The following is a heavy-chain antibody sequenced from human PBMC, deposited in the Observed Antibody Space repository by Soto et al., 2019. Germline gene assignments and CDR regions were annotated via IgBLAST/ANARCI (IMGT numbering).Heavy chain of an antibody. CDR2: ISSSSSYT. J-gene: IGHJ5*02. V-gene: IGHV3-11*06. Sequence: PGGSLRLSXAASGFTFSDYYMSWIRQAPGKGLEWVSYISSSSSYTNYADSVKGRFTISRDNAKNSLYLQMNSLRAEDTAVYYCASVAVAGSLDPWGQGTLVTVSS. D-gene: IGHD6-19*01. CDR1: GFTFSDYY. CDR3: ASVAVAGSLDP.